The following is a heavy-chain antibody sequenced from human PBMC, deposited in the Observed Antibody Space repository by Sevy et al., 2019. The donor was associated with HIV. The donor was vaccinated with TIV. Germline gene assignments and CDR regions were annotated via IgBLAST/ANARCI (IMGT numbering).Heavy chain of an antibody. CDR1: GFTFSNAW. CDR3: TTRGRVADRAGIYYNGMDV. D-gene: IGHD6-19*01. Sequence: GGSLRLSCTASGFTFSNAWMSWVRQAPGKGLEWVGRIKSKVDGGTTDYATPVKGRFTILRDDSKTTLYPQMNSLKTEDTAVYYCTTRGRVADRAGIYYNGMDVWGQGTTVTVSS. J-gene: IGHJ6*02. V-gene: IGHV3-15*01. CDR2: IKSKVDGGTT.